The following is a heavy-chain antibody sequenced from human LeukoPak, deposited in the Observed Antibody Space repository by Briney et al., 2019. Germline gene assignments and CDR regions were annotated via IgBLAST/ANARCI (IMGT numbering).Heavy chain of an antibody. CDR1: GFTFSSYG. D-gene: IGHD1-26*01. CDR3: ARVSWGAGWYYYYYMDV. Sequence: PGGSLRLSCAASGFTFSSYGMHWVRQAPGKGLEWVAVISYDGSNKYYADSVKGRFTISRDNSKNTLYLQMNSLRAEDTAVYYCARVSWGAGWYYYYYMDVWGKGTTVTISS. V-gene: IGHV3-30*03. CDR2: ISYDGSNK. J-gene: IGHJ6*03.